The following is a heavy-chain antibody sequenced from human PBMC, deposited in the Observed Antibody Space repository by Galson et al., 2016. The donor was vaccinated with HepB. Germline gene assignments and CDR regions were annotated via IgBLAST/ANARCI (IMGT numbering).Heavy chain of an antibody. CDR3: AKAQGSMVRDYYYGLDV. D-gene: IGHD3-10*01. CDR2: ISGSAGRT. J-gene: IGHJ6*02. CDR1: GLTFSSYA. Sequence: SLRLSCASSGLTFSSYAMTWVRQAPGKGLEWVSAISGSAGRTFYADSVKGRFTISRDNSKNTLYLQMDGLRAEDSALYYCAKAQGSMVRDYYYGLDVWGQGTTVTVSS. V-gene: IGHV3-23*01.